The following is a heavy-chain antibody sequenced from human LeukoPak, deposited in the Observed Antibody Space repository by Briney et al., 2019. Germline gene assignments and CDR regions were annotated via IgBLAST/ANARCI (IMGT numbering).Heavy chain of an antibody. V-gene: IGHV4-39*01. CDR1: GGSISSSSYY. CDR2: IYYSGST. CDR3: ASGYEGGFDP. Sequence: SETLSLTCTVSGGSISSSSYYWGWIRQPPGKGLEWIGSIYYSGSTYYNPPLKSRVTISVDTSKNQFSLKLSSVTAADTAVYYCASGYEGGFDPWGQGTLVTVSS. J-gene: IGHJ5*02. D-gene: IGHD5-12*01.